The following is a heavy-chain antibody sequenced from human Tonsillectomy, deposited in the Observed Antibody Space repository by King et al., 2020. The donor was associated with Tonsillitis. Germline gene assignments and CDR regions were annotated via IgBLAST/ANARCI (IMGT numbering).Heavy chain of an antibody. CDR3: ASLYYCSSPSCYDWFDP. CDR2: IYYSGST. Sequence: QLQESGPGLVKPSETLSLTCTVSGGSISSSSYYWGWIRQPPGKGLEWIGSIYYSGSTYYNPSLKSRVTISVDTSKNQFSLKLSSVTAADTAVYYCASLYYCSSPSCYDWFDPWGQGTLVTVSS. J-gene: IGHJ5*02. CDR1: GGSISSSSYY. D-gene: IGHD2-2*01. V-gene: IGHV4-39*01.